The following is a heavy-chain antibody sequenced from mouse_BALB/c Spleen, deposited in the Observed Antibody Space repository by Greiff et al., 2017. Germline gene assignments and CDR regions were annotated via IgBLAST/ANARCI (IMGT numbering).Heavy chain of an antibody. V-gene: IGHV1-7*01. J-gene: IGHJ2*01. CDR3: AILSNFDY. CDR1: GYTFTSYW. CDR2: INPSTGYT. Sequence: VKLMESGAELAKPGASVKMSCKASGYTFTSYWMHWVKQRPGQGLEWIGYINPSTGYTEYNQKFKDKATLTADKSSSTAYMQLSSLTSEDSAVYYCAILSNFDYWGQGTTLTVSS.